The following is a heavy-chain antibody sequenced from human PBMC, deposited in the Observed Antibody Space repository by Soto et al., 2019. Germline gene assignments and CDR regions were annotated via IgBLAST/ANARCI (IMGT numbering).Heavy chain of an antibody. Sequence: PGGSLRLSCAASGFTFSSYGMHWVRQAPGKGLEWVAVISYDGSNKYYADSVKGRFTISRDNSKNTLYLQMNSLRAEDTAVYYCAKDANYYGSGSYYAFLMLGGMDVWGQGTKVTVS. CDR3: AKDANYYGSGSYYAFLMLGGMDV. CDR2: ISYDGSNK. J-gene: IGHJ6*02. D-gene: IGHD3-10*01. V-gene: IGHV3-30*18. CDR1: GFTFSSYG.